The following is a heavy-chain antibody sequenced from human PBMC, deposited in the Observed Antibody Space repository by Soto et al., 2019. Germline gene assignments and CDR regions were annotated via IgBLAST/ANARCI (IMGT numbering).Heavy chain of an antibody. CDR2: ISWNSGSI. CDR3: AKGGAGTPYYYYGMDV. J-gene: IGHJ6*02. V-gene: IGHV3-9*01. D-gene: IGHD6-13*01. Sequence: SLRISSAASGFPFDDYAMHWVRTAPGKGLEWVSGISWNSGSIGYADSVKGRFTISRDNAKNSLYLQMNSLRAEDTALYYCAKGGAGTPYYYYGMDVWGQGTTVTVS. CDR1: GFPFDDYA.